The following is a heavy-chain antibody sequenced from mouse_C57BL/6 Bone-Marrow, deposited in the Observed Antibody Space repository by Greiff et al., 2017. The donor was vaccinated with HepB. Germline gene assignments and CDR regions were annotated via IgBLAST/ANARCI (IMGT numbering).Heavy chain of an antibody. D-gene: IGHD1-1*01. J-gene: IGHJ3*01. CDR3: AREGGIYYGSSPAWFAY. V-gene: IGHV1-69*01. CDR2: IDPSDSYT. Sequence: VQLQQPGAELVMPGASVKLSCKASGYTFTSYWMHWVKQRPGQGLEWIGEIDPSDSYTNYNQKFKGKSTLTVDKSSSTAYMQLSSLTSEDSAVYYCAREGGIYYGSSPAWFAYWGQGTRVTVSA. CDR1: GYTFTSYW.